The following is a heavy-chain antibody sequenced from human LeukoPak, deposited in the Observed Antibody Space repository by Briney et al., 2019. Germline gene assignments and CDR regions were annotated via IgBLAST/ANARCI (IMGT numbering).Heavy chain of an antibody. D-gene: IGHD2-15*01. CDR3: ARGTRLLGYCSGGSCSGYFDY. J-gene: IGHJ4*02. V-gene: IGHV1-18*01. Sequence: ASVKVSCKASGYTFTSYGISWVRQAPGQGLECMGWISAYNGNTNYAQKLQGRVTMTTDTSTSTAYMELRSLRSDDTAVYYCARGTRLLGYCSGGSCSGYFDYWGQGTLVTVSS. CDR1: GYTFTSYG. CDR2: ISAYNGNT.